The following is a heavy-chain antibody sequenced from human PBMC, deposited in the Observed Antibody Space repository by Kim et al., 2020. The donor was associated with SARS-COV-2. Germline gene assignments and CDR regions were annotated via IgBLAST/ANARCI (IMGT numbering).Heavy chain of an antibody. Sequence: SETLSLTCTVSGGSVSSGSYYWSWIRQPPGKGLEWIGYIYYSGSTNYNPSLKSRVTISVDTSKNQFSLKLSSVTAADTAVYYCARDRSGWYSYFDYWGQG. J-gene: IGHJ4*02. V-gene: IGHV4-61*01. D-gene: IGHD6-19*01. CDR2: IYYSGST. CDR1: GGSVSSGSYY. CDR3: ARDRSGWYSYFDY.